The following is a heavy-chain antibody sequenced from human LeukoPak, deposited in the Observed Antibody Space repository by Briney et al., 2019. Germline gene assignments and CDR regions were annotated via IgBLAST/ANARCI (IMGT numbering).Heavy chain of an antibody. V-gene: IGHV4-4*09. CDR2: IHTSGST. Sequence: SETLSLTCTVSGGSSSTYYWTWIRQPPGKGLEWIGNIHTSGSTNYNPSLKSRVTMSVDTSKNQFSLRLSSVTAADTAVYYCVRPGQSNWWVYFNYWGQGTVATVSS. D-gene: IGHD2-15*01. CDR3: VRPGQSNWWVYFNY. CDR1: GGSSSTYY. J-gene: IGHJ4*02.